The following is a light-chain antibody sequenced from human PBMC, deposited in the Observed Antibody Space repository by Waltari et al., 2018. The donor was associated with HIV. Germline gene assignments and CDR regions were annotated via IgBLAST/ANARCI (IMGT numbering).Light chain of an antibody. V-gene: IGKV2-28*01. Sequence: DIVLTQSLLSLFVPIGRTTCISCKCTQRLQHSDGHIYFDWYFQKPGQSPQLLLFLVTNRASGVPDRFSGTTSGRDFTLQISAVEADDAGIYYCLQGLQTPYTFGQGTRVEIK. CDR2: LVT. CDR3: LQGLQTPYT. CDR1: QRLQHSDGHIY. J-gene: IGKJ1*01.